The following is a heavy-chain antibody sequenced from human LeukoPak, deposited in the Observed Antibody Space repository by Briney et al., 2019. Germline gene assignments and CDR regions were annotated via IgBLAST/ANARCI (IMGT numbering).Heavy chain of an antibody. D-gene: IGHD3-9*01. CDR1: GFTFDSYG. CDR2: IRYDGSND. CDR3: SSHGILTEGWFAT. J-gene: IGHJ5*02. V-gene: IGHV3-30*02. Sequence: GGSLRLSCAASGFTFDSYGMQWVRQAPGRGLEWVAFIRYDGSNDYYADSVKGRFTVFRDNSRNTAYLQMNSLRAEDTAMYYCSSHGILTEGWFATWGQGTLVTVSS.